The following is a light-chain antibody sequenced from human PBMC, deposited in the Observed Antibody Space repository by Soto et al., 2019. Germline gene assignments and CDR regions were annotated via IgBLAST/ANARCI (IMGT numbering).Light chain of an antibody. V-gene: IGKV3-15*01. CDR2: GAS. Sequence: VLTQSPDILPVSLGESATLSCRASQGIRSRLAWFQQRHGQAPRLLVYGASTRAAGVPDRISGSESETEFTLTISSLHPEDFAVYYCQQYKTWPYTFGQGTKLEIK. CDR3: QQYKTWPYT. CDR1: QGIRSR. J-gene: IGKJ2*01.